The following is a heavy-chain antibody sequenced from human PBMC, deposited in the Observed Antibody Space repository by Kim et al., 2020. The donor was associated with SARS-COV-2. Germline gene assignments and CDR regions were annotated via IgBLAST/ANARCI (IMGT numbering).Heavy chain of an antibody. CDR2: ISYDGSNK. V-gene: IGHV3-33*05. CDR3: ARDCYDSSGYSGYYYGMDV. Sequence: GGSLRLSCAASGFTFSSYGMHWVRQAPGKGLEWVAVISYDGSNKYYADSVKGRFTISRDNSKNTLYLQMNSLRAEDTAVYYCARDCYDSSGYSGYYYGMDVWGQGATVTVSS. D-gene: IGHD3-22*01. J-gene: IGHJ6*02. CDR1: GFTFSSYG.